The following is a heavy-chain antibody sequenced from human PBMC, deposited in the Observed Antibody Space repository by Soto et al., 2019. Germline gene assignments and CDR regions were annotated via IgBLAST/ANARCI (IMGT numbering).Heavy chain of an antibody. D-gene: IGHD2-15*01. CDR2: ISYDGSNK. Sequence: GESLKISCAASGFTFSSYGMHWVRQAPGKGLEWVAVISYDGSNKYYADSVKGRFTISRDNSKNTLYLQMNSLRAEDTAVYYCAKDSCSGGSCYGVDAFDIWGQGTMVTVSS. CDR1: GFTFSSYG. V-gene: IGHV3-30*18. J-gene: IGHJ3*02. CDR3: AKDSCSGGSCYGVDAFDI.